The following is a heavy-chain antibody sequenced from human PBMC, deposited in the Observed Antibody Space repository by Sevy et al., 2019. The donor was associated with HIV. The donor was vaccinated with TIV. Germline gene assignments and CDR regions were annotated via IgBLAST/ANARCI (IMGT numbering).Heavy chain of an antibody. Sequence: GSLRLSCAASGFNLTTYAMTWVRQTPGKGLEWVSAISGYGDSTYYVDSVKGRFTISRDDSKNAVYLQMNSLRAEDTAVYFCAKLPTVITEFDYWGQGTLVTVSS. J-gene: IGHJ4*02. CDR1: GFNLTTYA. D-gene: IGHD4-4*01. CDR2: ISGYGDST. V-gene: IGHV3-23*01. CDR3: AKLPTVITEFDY.